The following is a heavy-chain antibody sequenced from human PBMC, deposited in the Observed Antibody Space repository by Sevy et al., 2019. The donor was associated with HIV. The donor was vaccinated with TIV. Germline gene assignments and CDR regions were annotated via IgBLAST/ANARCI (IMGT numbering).Heavy chain of an antibody. Sequence: GGSLRLSCAASGFIFSTYSMNWVRQAPGKGLEWVSYISSSSSTMYYTDSVKGRFTISRDNAKNSLYLQMNRLRDEDTAGYYCATYYYDSGGYSVFRFDYWGQGTLVTVSS. J-gene: IGHJ4*02. CDR3: ATYYYDSGGYSVFRFDY. CDR1: GFIFSTYS. CDR2: ISSSSSTM. V-gene: IGHV3-48*02. D-gene: IGHD3-22*01.